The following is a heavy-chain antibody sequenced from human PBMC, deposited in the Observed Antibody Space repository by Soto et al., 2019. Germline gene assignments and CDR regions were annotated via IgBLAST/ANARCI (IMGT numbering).Heavy chain of an antibody. D-gene: IGHD3-22*01. CDR2: ISSSSSTI. V-gene: IGHV3-48*02. Sequence: GGSLRLSCAASGFTFSSYSMNWVRQAPGKGLEWVSYISSSSSTIYYADSVKGRFTISRDNAKNSLYLQMNSLRDEDTAVYYCARETAYYDSSGPDYWGQGTLVTVSS. CDR3: ARETAYYDSSGPDY. CDR1: GFTFSSYS. J-gene: IGHJ4*02.